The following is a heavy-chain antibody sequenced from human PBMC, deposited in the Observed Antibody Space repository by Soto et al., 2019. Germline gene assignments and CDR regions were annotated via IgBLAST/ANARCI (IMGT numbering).Heavy chain of an antibody. V-gene: IGHV1-69*01. Sequence: KVSCKASGGTFSSYAISWVRQAPGQGLEWMGGIIPIFGTANYAQKFQGRVTITADESTSTAYMELSSLRSEDTAVYYCARVSSGVVATPGYAFDIWGQGTMVTVS. CDR1: GGTFSSYA. CDR2: IIPIFGTA. J-gene: IGHJ3*02. CDR3: ARVSSGVVATPGYAFDI. D-gene: IGHD3-22*01.